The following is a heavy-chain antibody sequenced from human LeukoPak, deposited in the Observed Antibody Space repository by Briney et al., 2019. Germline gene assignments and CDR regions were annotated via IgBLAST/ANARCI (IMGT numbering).Heavy chain of an antibody. CDR1: GYTFTGYY. D-gene: IGHD2-2*01. J-gene: IGHJ4*02. CDR2: INPNSGGT. Sequence: ASVTVSCKASGYTFTGYYMHWVRQAPGQGLEWMGWINPNSGGTNYAQKFQGRVTMTRDTSISTAYMELSRLRSDDTAVYYCARGRIVVVPYFDYWGQGTLVTVSS. CDR3: ARGRIVVVPYFDY. V-gene: IGHV1-2*02.